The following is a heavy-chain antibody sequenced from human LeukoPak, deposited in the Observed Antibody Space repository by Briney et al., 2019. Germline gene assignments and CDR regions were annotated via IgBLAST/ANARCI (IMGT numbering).Heavy chain of an antibody. CDR1: GDSISSSY. CDR2: ILHSGST. D-gene: IGHD6-19*01. V-gene: IGHV4-59*08. Sequence: SETLSLTCTVSGDSISSSYWSWIRQPPGKGLEWIGYILHSGSTNKNPFLKSRVTISVDTSKNQFSLKLSSVTAADTAVYYCARQRGIAVLQDAFDIWGQGTMVTVSS. J-gene: IGHJ3*02. CDR3: ARQRGIAVLQDAFDI.